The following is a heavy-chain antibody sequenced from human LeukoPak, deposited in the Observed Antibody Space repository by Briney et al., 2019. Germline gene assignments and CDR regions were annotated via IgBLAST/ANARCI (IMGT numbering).Heavy chain of an antibody. CDR3: AKAPVTTCRGAYCYPFDY. D-gene: IGHD2-21*01. V-gene: IGHV3-23*01. Sequence: GGSLRLSCAASGFTFTNYAMSWVRQTPGKGLEWVSATVGSRPDTYHADSVKGRFTISRDSSKNTLFLQMNRLRPEDAAVYYCAKAPVTTCRGAYCYPFDYWGQGTLVTVSS. CDR2: TVGSRPDT. J-gene: IGHJ4*02. CDR1: GFTFTNYA.